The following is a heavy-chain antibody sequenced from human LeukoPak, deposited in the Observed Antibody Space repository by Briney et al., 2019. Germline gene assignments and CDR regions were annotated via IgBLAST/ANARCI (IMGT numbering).Heavy chain of an antibody. J-gene: IGHJ3*02. V-gene: IGHV1-46*01. D-gene: IGHD2-15*01. Sequence: ASVKVSCKASGYTFTSYYMHWVRQAPGQGLEWMGIINPSGGSTSYAQKFQGRVTITADKSTSTAYMELSSLRSEDTAVYYCAREGYCSGGSCYGPDAFDIWGQGTMVTVSS. CDR2: INPSGGST. CDR3: AREGYCSGGSCYGPDAFDI. CDR1: GYTFTSYY.